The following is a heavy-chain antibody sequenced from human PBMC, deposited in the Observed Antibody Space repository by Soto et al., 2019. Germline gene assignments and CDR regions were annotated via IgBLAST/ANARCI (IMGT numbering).Heavy chain of an antibody. CDR2: ISGLGAGT. Sequence: EVQLLESGGGLVRPGGSLRLSCAASGFTFSTYAMTWVRQAPGKGLEWVSTISGLGAGTYYADSVKGRFTISRDNSKNTVYLQMDSLRAEDTAVYYCSSSITGYYFDYWGQGTLVTVSS. V-gene: IGHV3-23*01. J-gene: IGHJ4*02. CDR1: GFTFSTYA. D-gene: IGHD2-2*01. CDR3: SSSITGYYFDY.